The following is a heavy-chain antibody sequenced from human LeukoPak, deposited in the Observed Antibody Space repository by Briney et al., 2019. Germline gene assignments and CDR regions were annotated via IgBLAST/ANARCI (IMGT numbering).Heavy chain of an antibody. Sequence: GGSLRLSRAASVFTFRGDAMSWVRQAPGKGLGWVSAISGSVGSTYYADSVKGRFNISRDNSKNALYLQMNRLRGEDTAVYYCAKGRFAVRGGLGYWGQGTLVTVSS. CDR2: ISGSVGST. V-gene: IGHV3-23*01. J-gene: IGHJ4*02. CDR1: VFTFRGDA. D-gene: IGHD3-10*01. CDR3: AKGRFAVRGGLGY.